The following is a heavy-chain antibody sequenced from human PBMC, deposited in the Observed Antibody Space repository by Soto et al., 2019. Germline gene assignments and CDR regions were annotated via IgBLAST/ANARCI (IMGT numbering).Heavy chain of an antibody. Sequence: QVQLVQSGAEVKKPGASVKVSCKASGYTFTSYGISWVRQATGQGLEWMGWIGAYNGNTNYAQKLRGRVTMTTDTSTRTAYVELRSLRADDTAVYYCARTATSYYYYCGMEVWGQGTTNTVSS. CDR1: GYTFTSYG. J-gene: IGHJ6*02. CDR3: ARTATSYYYYCGMEV. V-gene: IGHV1-18*01. CDR2: IGAYNGNT.